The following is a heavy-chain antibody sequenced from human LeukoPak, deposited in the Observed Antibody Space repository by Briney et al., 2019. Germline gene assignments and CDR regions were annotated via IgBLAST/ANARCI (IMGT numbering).Heavy chain of an antibody. CDR3: VRDRSYGAFDS. Sequence: GGSLRLSCAASGFTFGTFAMTWVRQPPGKGLEWVSGITWNGGTTGYSDSVRGRFTISRDNAKNSLYLQMNSLRAEDTAFYRCVRDRSYGAFDSWGLGTLVTVSS. CDR1: GFTFGTFA. V-gene: IGHV3-20*01. CDR2: ITWNGGTT. D-gene: IGHD5-18*01. J-gene: IGHJ4*02.